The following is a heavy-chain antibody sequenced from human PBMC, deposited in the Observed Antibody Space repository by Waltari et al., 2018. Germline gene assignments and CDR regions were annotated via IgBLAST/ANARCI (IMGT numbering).Heavy chain of an antibody. V-gene: IGHV1-46*03. CDR3: TRDRLSGYDRQAFDI. Sequence: QVQLVQSGAEVKKPGASVTVSCKASGFTIPTFYLHWVRQAPGQGLEWMGKINPSGGSTRYAQKFQDRVTMTSDTSTNTVHMELGSLRSEDTAVYYCTRDRLSGYDRQAFDIWGQGTMVNVAS. J-gene: IGHJ3*02. CDR2: INPSGGST. CDR1: GFTIPTFY. D-gene: IGHD5-12*01.